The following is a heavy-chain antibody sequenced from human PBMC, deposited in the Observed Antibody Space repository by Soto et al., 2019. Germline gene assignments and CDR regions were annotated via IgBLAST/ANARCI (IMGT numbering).Heavy chain of an antibody. J-gene: IGHJ5*02. CDR3: ARIETGRVVTRPNWLDP. CDR1: GYTFTNYA. D-gene: IGHD2-21*02. CDR2: INAGNGNT. V-gene: IGHV1-3*01. Sequence: ASVKVSCKASGYTFTNYAIHWVRQAPGQRLEWMGWINAGNGNTKYSQKFQDRVTITRDTSAITAYMELSSLRSEDTAVYYCARIETGRVVTRPNWLDPWGQGTLVTVSS.